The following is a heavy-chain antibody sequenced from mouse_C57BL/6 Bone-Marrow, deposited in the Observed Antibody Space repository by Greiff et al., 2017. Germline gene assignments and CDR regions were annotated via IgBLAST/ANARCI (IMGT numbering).Heavy chain of an antibody. D-gene: IGHD2-1*01. V-gene: IGHV1-64*01. CDR1: GYTFTSYW. CDR2: IHPNSGST. Sequence: QVQLQQPGAELVKPGASVKLSCKASGYTFTSYWMHWVKQRPGQGLEWIGMIHPNSGSTNYNEKFKSKATLTVDKYSSTPYMHLSSLTSEDSTVYYCARRNYGNFYFDYWGQGTTLTVSS. CDR3: ARRNYGNFYFDY. J-gene: IGHJ2*01.